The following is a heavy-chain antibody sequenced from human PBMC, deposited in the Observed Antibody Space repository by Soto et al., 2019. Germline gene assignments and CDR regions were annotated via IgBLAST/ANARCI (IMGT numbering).Heavy chain of an antibody. D-gene: IGHD3-22*01. CDR3: ARDYDSSGYPRYYFDY. V-gene: IGHV1-46*03. Sequence: ASVKVSCKASGYTFTNYAMHWVRQAPGQGLEWMGIINPSGGSTSYAQKFQGRVTMTRDTSTSTVYMELSSLRSEDTAVYYCARDYDSSGYPRYYFDYWGQGTLVTVSS. CDR1: GYTFTNYA. J-gene: IGHJ4*02. CDR2: INPSGGST.